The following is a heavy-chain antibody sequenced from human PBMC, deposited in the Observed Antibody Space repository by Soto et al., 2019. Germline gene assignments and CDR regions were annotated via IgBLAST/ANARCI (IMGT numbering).Heavy chain of an antibody. CDR3: ARVVRHPRAYYGMDD. Sequence: QVQLQESGPGLVKPSETLSLTCTVSGGSVSSGSYYWSWIRQPPGKGLEWIGYIYYSGSTNYNPSLKSRVTISVDTSKNQFSLKLSSVTAADTAVDYCARVVRHPRAYYGMDDWGQGTTVTVSS. V-gene: IGHV4-61*01. D-gene: IGHD2-8*01. J-gene: IGHJ6*02. CDR1: GGSVSSGSYY. CDR2: IYYSGST.